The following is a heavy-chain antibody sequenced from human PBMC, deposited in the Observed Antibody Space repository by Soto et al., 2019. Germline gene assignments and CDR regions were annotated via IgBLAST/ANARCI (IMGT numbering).Heavy chain of an antibody. CDR2: IYYSGST. CDR3: ARADYYDSSGYYYFDY. Sequence: SETLSLTCTVSGCSISSGGYYWSWIPQHPGKGLEWIGYIYYSGSTYYNPSLKSRVTISVDTSKNQFSLKLSSVTAADTAVYYCARADYYDSSGYYYFDYWGQGTLVTSPQ. V-gene: IGHV4-31*03. J-gene: IGHJ4*02. D-gene: IGHD3-22*01. CDR1: GCSISSGGYY.